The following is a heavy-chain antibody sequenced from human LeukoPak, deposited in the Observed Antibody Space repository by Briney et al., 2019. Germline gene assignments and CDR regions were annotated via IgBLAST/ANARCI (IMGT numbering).Heavy chain of an antibody. D-gene: IGHD3-9*01. CDR2: IYSDGTT. V-gene: IGHV3-66*01. CDR3: TRDRPYFHILTGWGNSAFDL. J-gene: IGHJ3*01. Sequence: GDSLRLSCAASGFTFTKYWMTWVRQAPGKGLEWVSIIYSDGTTHYADSVKDRFTISRDNSKNTVSLQMNSLRAEDTGVYYCTRDRPYFHILTGWGNSAFDLWGQGTMVTVSS. CDR1: GFTFTKYW.